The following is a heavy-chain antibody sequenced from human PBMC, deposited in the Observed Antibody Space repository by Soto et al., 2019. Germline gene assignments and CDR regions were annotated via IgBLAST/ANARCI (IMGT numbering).Heavy chain of an antibody. Sequence: GESLKISCKGSGYSFTSYWIGWVRQMPGKGLEWMGIIYPGDSDTRYSPSFQGQVTISADKSISTAYLQWSSLKASDTAMYYCARHVKREIAAAVNNWFDPWGQGTLVTVSS. D-gene: IGHD6-13*01. CDR1: GYSFTSYW. CDR3: ARHVKREIAAAVNNWFDP. V-gene: IGHV5-51*01. J-gene: IGHJ5*02. CDR2: IYPGDSDT.